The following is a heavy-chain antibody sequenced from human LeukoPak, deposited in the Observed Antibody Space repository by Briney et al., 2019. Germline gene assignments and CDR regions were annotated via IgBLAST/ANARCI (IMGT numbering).Heavy chain of an antibody. CDR3: ARDRGWIQHDI. Sequence: GSLRLSCEGSAFIFSGHWMNWVRQTPGKGLEWVASIKEDGSERQYVDSVKGRFTISRDNAKNSLFLQMNSLRAEDTAVYYCARDRGWIQHDIWGQGTMVTVSS. CDR1: AFIFSGHW. V-gene: IGHV3-7*01. D-gene: IGHD5-18*01. CDR2: IKEDGSER. J-gene: IGHJ3*02.